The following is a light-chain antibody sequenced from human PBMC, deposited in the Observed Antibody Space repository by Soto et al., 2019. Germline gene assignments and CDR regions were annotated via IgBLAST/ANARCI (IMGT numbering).Light chain of an antibody. CDR2: DAS. CDR3: QQYNSDWT. Sequence: DIQMTQSPSTLSASVGDRVTITCRARQSIRSWLAWYQQKPGKAPKLLIYDASSLESGVPSRFSGSGSGTEFTLTISRLQPDDVATYYCQQYNSDWTFGQGTKVEIK. CDR1: QSIRSW. J-gene: IGKJ1*01. V-gene: IGKV1-5*01.